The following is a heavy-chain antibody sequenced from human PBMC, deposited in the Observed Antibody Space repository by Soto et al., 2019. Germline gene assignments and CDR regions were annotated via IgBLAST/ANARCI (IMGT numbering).Heavy chain of an antibody. CDR2: VSGNGGET. V-gene: IGHV3-23*01. Sequence: EVQLLESGGALVQPGGSLRLSCVASGLTFRNYAMTWVRQAPGKGPEWVSTVSGNGGETFYADSVKGRFTISRDNSKDTVYLVMNSLRVEDTAIYYCAKGGHRSFFDYWGQGTLVAVSS. CDR1: GLTFRNYA. CDR3: AKGGHRSFFDY. J-gene: IGHJ4*02.